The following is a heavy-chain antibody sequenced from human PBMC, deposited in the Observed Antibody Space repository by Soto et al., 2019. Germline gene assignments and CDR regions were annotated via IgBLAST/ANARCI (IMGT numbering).Heavy chain of an antibody. D-gene: IGHD7-27*01. CDR3: ARTLTGEVQGAFDI. CDR1: VGTFSSYA. CDR2: IIPIFGTA. J-gene: IGHJ3*02. Sequence: QVQLVQSGAEVKKPGSSVKVSCKASVGTFSSYAISWVRQAPGQGLEWMGGIIPIFGTANYAQKFQGRVTXXAXEXXSTAYMELSSLRSEDTAVYYCARTLTGEVQGAFDIWGQGTMVTVSS. V-gene: IGHV1-69*12.